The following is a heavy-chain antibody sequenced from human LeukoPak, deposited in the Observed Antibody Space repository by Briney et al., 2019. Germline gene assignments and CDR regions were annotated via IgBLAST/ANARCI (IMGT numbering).Heavy chain of an antibody. CDR1: GGTFNNSA. V-gene: IGHV1-69*13. CDR3: ARDVHGDYGSGWFDP. J-gene: IGHJ5*02. Sequence: SVKVSCKTSGGTFNNSAISWVRQAPGQGLEWRGGIMPLFGTAGYAQKFQGRVTITEDESTRTVYLELTSLTSDDTAVYYCARDVHGDYGSGWFDPWGQGTLVSVSS. CDR2: IMPLFGTA. D-gene: IGHD4-17*01.